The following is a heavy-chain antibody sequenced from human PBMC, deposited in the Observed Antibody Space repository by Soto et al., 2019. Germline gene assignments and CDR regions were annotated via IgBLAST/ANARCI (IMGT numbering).Heavy chain of an antibody. Sequence: PGGSLRLSCAASGFTFSSYTMNWVRQAPGKGLEWVSGINSGGRTYYADSVKGRFTISRDDSKNTLYLQIISLRAEDTAVYYCAKDLRPDRVWDFDYWGQGTLVTVSS. CDR3: AKDLRPDRVWDFDY. CDR2: INSGGRT. D-gene: IGHD7-27*01. J-gene: IGHJ4*02. CDR1: GFTFSSYT. V-gene: IGHV3-23*01.